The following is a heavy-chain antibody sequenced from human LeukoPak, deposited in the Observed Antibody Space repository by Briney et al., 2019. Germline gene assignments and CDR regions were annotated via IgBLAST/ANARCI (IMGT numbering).Heavy chain of an antibody. CDR2: ISGSGGST. J-gene: IGHJ4*02. D-gene: IGHD3-22*01. V-gene: IGHV3-23*01. CDR3: AAGATTYYYDSSGN. CDR1: GFTFSSYA. Sequence: PGGSLRLPCAASGFTFSSYAMSWVRQAPGKGLEGVSAISGSGGSTYYADSVKGRFTISRDNSKNTLYLQMNSLRAEDTAVYYCAAGATTYYYDSSGNWGQGTLVTVSS.